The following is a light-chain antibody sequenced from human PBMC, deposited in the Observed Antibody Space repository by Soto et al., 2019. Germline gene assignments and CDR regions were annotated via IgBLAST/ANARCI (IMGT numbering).Light chain of an antibody. V-gene: IGKV3-15*01. CDR3: QQYNNWPRT. Sequence: EIVMTQSPATLSVSPGERATLSCRASQSVSTNLAWYQQKPGQAPRLLIYGASTRATGIPARFSGSGSGTEFTLTISSLQSEDFAVYNSQQYNNWPRTFGLGTKVDIK. CDR1: QSVSTN. J-gene: IGKJ1*01. CDR2: GAS.